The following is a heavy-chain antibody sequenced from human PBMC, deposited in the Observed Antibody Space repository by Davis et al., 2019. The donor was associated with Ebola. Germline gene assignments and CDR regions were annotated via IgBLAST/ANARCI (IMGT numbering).Heavy chain of an antibody. J-gene: IGHJ3*02. CDR2: INPNSGGT. CDR3: ARARGLRFLEWLFHDAFDI. Sequence: ASVKVSCKASGYTFTGYYMHWVRQAPGQGLEWMGWINPNSGGTNYAQKFQGWVTMTRDTSISTAYMELSRLRSDDTAVYYCARARGLRFLEWLFHDAFDIWGQGTMVTVSS. CDR1: GYTFTGYY. V-gene: IGHV1-2*04. D-gene: IGHD3-3*01.